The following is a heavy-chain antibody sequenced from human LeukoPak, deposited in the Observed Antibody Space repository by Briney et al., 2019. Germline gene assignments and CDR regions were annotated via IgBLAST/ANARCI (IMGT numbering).Heavy chain of an antibody. CDR1: GGSFSGYY. J-gene: IGHJ4*02. Sequence: PSETLSLTCAVYGGSFSGYYWSWIRQPPGKGLEWIGEINHSGSTNYNPSLKSRVTISVDTSKNQFSLKLSSVTAADTAVYYCARLRYSYGKFDYWGQGTLVTVSS. V-gene: IGHV4-34*01. CDR2: INHSGST. CDR3: ARLRYSYGKFDY. D-gene: IGHD5-18*01.